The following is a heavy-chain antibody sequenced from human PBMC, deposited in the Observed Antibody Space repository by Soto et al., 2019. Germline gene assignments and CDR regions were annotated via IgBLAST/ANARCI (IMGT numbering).Heavy chain of an antibody. Sequence: GGSLRLSCAASGFSFSTYAMTRVRQTPGKGLEWVSRISADGNTINYADSVRGRFTISRDSAKNTLFLQLNSLTAEDTAVYYCTRVVVGSAGEFDYWGQGTLVTVSS. CDR3: TRVVVGSAGEFDY. J-gene: IGHJ4*02. CDR1: GFSFSTYA. V-gene: IGHV3-74*01. D-gene: IGHD3-10*01. CDR2: ISADGNTI.